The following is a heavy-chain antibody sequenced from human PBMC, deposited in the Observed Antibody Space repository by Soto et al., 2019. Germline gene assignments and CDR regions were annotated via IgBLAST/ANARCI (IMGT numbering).Heavy chain of an antibody. Sequence: DVLVLESGGGLVQPAGSLRLSCSAYGFTFISYAMCWVRQGPGKGLEWVAVVSIGGSTHYADSVRGRFTISRDNSKNTLSLQMNSLTAEDTAVYFCAKLRGAGGHFDYLCQGALVTVSS. J-gene: IGHJ4*02. D-gene: IGHD2-15*01. CDR3: AKLRGAGGHFDY. CDR1: GFTFISYA. CDR2: VSIGGST. V-gene: IGHV3-23*01.